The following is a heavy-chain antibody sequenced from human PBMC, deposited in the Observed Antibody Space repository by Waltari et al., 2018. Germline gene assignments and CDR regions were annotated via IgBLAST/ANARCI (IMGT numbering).Heavy chain of an antibody. CDR2: IYYSVST. CDR1: VGSISSSSYY. Sequence: QLQLQESGPGLVKPSETLSLTCTVSVGSISSSSYYWGWIRPPPGKGLAWLGSIYYSVSTYYNPSLKSRVTISVDTSKNQFSLKLSSVTAADTAVYYCARLGGYCSSTSCYPNYYYYYYMDVWGKGTTVTVSS. D-gene: IGHD2-2*01. J-gene: IGHJ6*03. CDR3: ARLGGYCSSTSCYPNYYYYYYMDV. V-gene: IGHV4-39*01.